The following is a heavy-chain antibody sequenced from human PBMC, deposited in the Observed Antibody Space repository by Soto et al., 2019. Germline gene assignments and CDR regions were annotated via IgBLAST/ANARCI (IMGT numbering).Heavy chain of an antibody. Sequence: QVQLVESGGGVVQPGRSLRLSCEASGFTFSSYVMHWVRQAPGKGLEWVAATSYDGSNKNYADSVKGRFTISRDNSKNTLYLQMNSLRVEDTAVYYCAKDRWRGGYFDSWGPGTLVTASS. D-gene: IGHD3-3*01. CDR1: GFTFSSYV. CDR2: TSYDGSNK. J-gene: IGHJ4*02. CDR3: AKDRWRGGYFDS. V-gene: IGHV3-30*18.